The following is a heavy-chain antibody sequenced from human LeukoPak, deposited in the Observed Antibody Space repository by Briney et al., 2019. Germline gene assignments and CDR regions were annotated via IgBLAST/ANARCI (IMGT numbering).Heavy chain of an antibody. J-gene: IGHJ4*02. CDR2: INHSGST. Sequence: SETLSLTCTVSGGSISSSSYYWGWIRQPPGKGLEWIGYINHSGSTNYNPSLKSRVTISVDTSKNQFSLKLSSVTAADTAVYYCARGRVVRGVSAFDYWGQGTLVTVSS. V-gene: IGHV4-39*07. CDR1: GGSISSSSYY. CDR3: ARGRVVRGVSAFDY. D-gene: IGHD3-10*01.